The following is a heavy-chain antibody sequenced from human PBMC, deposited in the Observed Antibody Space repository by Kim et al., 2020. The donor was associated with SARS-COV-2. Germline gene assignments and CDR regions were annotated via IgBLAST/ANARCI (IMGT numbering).Heavy chain of an antibody. Sequence: SVKVSCKASGGTSRNYEISWVRQAPEQGFEWVGGIIPMFGTSDYAPKFKGRVTITADESTNTSYMELSGLTSEDTAIYYCAKEDVGYF. CDR3: AKEDVGYF. J-gene: IGHJ4*01. D-gene: IGHD1-26*01. V-gene: IGHV1-69*13. CDR1: GGTSRNYE. CDR2: IIPMFGTS.